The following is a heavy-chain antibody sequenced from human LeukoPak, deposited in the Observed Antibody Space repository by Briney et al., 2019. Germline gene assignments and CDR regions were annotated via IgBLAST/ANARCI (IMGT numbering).Heavy chain of an antibody. V-gene: IGHV3-7*01. J-gene: IGHJ6*03. Sequence: RTGGSLRPSCAASGFTFSSYWMSWVRQAPGKGLEWVANITQDGSEKYYVDSVKGRFTISRDNAKNSLYLQMNSLRAEDTAVYYCARDQPRQGFWSGYYYMDVWGKGTTVTVSS. D-gene: IGHD3-3*01. CDR1: GFTFSSYW. CDR2: ITQDGSEK. CDR3: ARDQPRQGFWSGYYYMDV.